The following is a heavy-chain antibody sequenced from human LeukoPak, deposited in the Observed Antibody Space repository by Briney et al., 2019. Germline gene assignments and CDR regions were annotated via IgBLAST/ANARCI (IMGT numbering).Heavy chain of an antibody. CDR2: VYYGGST. D-gene: IGHD6-13*01. CDR3: ARGTAAGDY. CDR1: GGSISSYY. V-gene: IGHV4-59*01. Sequence: PSETLSLTCTVSGGSISSYYWSWIRQPPGKGLEWIGYVYYGGSTNYNPSLKSRVTISVDTSKNQFSLKLSSVTAADTAVYYCARGTAAGDYWGQGTLVTVSS. J-gene: IGHJ4*02.